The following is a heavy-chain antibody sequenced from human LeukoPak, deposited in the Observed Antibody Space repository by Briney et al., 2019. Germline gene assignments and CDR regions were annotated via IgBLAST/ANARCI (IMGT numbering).Heavy chain of an antibody. Sequence: PSETLSLTCAVSGGSISSNNWWSWVRQPPGKGLEWIGEISHSGSTNYNPSLKSRVTISVDTSKNQFSLKLSSVTAADTAVYYCASRSSIWSGYQDTLYYFDSWGQGTLVTVSS. CDR3: ASRSSIWSGYQDTLYYFDS. V-gene: IGHV4-4*02. D-gene: IGHD3-3*01. CDR2: ISHSGST. J-gene: IGHJ4*02. CDR1: GGSISSNNW.